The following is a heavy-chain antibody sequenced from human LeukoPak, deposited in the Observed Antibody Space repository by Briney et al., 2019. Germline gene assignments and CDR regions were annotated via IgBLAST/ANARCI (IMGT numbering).Heavy chain of an antibody. Sequence: PGGSLRLSCAASGFTFNTYGMHWVRQAPGEGLEYVSGIGPDGGTTYYAKSVKGRFTISRDNSKSMVYLQMGSLTADDMAVYYCARGAQLTDYWGQGTLVTVSS. CDR1: GFTFNTYG. D-gene: IGHD6-13*01. J-gene: IGHJ4*02. CDR3: ARGAQLTDY. CDR2: IGPDGGTT. V-gene: IGHV3-64*01.